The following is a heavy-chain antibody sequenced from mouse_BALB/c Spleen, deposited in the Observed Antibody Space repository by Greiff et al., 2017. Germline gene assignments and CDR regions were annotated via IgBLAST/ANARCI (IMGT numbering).Heavy chain of an antibody. Sequence: QVTLKVSGPGILQPSQTLSLTCSFSGFSLSTSGMGVSWIRQPSGKGLEWLAHIYWDDDKRYNPSLKSRLTISKDTSSNQVFLKITSVDTADTATYYCARRGDGGYAMDYWGQGTSVTVSS. CDR2: IYWDDDK. J-gene: IGHJ4*01. V-gene: IGHV8-12*01. CDR1: GFSLSTSGMG. CDR3: ARRGDGGYAMDY. D-gene: IGHD2-3*01.